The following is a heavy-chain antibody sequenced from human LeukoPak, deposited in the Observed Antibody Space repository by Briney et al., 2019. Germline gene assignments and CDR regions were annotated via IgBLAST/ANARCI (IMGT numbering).Heavy chain of an antibody. CDR3: ARQITFGGVIVMSNWFDP. V-gene: IGHV4-4*07. Sequence: SETLSLTCTVSGGSISSYYWSWIRQPAGKGLEWIGRIYTSGSTNYNPSLKSRVTMSVDTSKNQFSLKLSSVTAADTAVYYCARQITFGGVIVMSNWFDPWGQGTLVTVSS. D-gene: IGHD3-16*02. CDR2: IYTSGST. J-gene: IGHJ5*02. CDR1: GGSISSYY.